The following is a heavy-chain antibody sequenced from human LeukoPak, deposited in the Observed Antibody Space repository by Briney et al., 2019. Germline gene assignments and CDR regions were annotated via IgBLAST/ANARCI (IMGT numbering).Heavy chain of an antibody. D-gene: IGHD2-2*01. Sequence: SVKVSCKASGGTFSSYAISWVRQAPGQGLEWMGGIIPIFGTANYAQKFQGRVTITTDVSTSTAYMELSSLRSEDTAVYYCARNYLRSLGYCSSTSCYGMFDPWGQGTLVTVSS. V-gene: IGHV1-69*05. CDR3: ARNYLRSLGYCSSTSCYGMFDP. CDR2: IIPIFGTA. CDR1: GGTFSSYA. J-gene: IGHJ5*02.